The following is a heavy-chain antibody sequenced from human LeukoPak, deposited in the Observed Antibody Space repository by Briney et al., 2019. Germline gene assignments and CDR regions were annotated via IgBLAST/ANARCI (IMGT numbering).Heavy chain of an antibody. CDR3: ARARIVAAGNDAFDI. CDR2: TYSGGST. CDR1: GFTVSSNY. J-gene: IGHJ3*02. Sequence: GGSLSLSCAASGFTVSSNYMTWVRQAPGKGLEWVSITYSGGSTFYADSVRGRFTISRDNSKNTLYLQMNSLRAEDTAVYYCARARIVAAGNDAFDIWGQGTMVTVSS. V-gene: IGHV3-66*01. D-gene: IGHD6-13*01.